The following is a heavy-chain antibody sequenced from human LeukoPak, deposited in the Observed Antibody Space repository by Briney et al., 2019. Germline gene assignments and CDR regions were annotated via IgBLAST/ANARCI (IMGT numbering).Heavy chain of an antibody. V-gene: IGHV5-51*01. J-gene: IGHJ6*02. CDR1: GYSFTSYW. Sequence: PGESLKISCKGSGYSFTSYWIGWVRQMPGKGLEWMGIIYPGDSDTRYSPSFQGQVTISADKSISTAYLKWSSLKASDTAMYYCARLWPYYYYGMDVWGQGTTVTVSS. D-gene: IGHD2-21*01. CDR3: ARLWPYYYYGMDV. CDR2: IYPGDSDT.